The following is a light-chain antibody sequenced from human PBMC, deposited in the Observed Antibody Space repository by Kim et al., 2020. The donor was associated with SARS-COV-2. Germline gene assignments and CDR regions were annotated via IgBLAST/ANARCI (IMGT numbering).Light chain of an antibody. CDR3: NSHTSSSTLV. V-gene: IGLV2-14*03. Sequence: QSALTQPASVSGSPGQSITISCTRTSSDVGGYNFVSWYQQHPGKAPKLIIYDVSNRPSGVSTRFSGSKSDNTASLTISGLQAEDEADYYCNSHTSSSTLVFGGGTQLTVL. J-gene: IGLJ2*01. CDR1: SSDVGGYNF. CDR2: DVS.